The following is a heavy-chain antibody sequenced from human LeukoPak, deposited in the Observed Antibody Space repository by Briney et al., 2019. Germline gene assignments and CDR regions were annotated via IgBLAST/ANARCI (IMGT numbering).Heavy chain of an antibody. V-gene: IGHV3-30*18. D-gene: IGHD3-3*02. CDR1: GFTFSSYG. CDR3: GNHFPHFDY. CDR2: ISYDGSDK. Sequence: GGSLRLSCAASGFTFSSYGMRWVRQAPDKGLEWVAVISYDGSDKYYADSVKGRFTISRDNSKNTLYLQMNSLRAEDTAVYYCGNHFPHFDYWGQGTLVTVSS. J-gene: IGHJ4*02.